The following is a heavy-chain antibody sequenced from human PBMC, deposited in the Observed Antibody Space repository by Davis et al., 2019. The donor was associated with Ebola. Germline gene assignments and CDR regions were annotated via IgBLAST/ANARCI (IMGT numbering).Heavy chain of an antibody. CDR1: GYTFTSYD. CDR2: IIPIFGTA. V-gene: IGHV1-69*06. J-gene: IGHJ6*02. Sequence: SVKVSCRASGYTFTSYDINWVRQATGQGLEWMGGIIPIFGTANYAQKFQGRVTITADKSTSTAYMELSSLRSEDTAVYYCAVSSMSKVSYYYYGMDVWGQGTTVTVSS. CDR3: AVSSMSKVSYYYYGMDV. D-gene: IGHD1-14*01.